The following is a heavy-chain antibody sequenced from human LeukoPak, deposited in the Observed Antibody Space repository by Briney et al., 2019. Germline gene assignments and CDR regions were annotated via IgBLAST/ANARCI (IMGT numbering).Heavy chain of an antibody. CDR1: SDSITDDY. CDR3: ARDNGSGYTKGYEHYYYYLDV. V-gene: IGHV4-4*07. CDR2: IHSGGTT. D-gene: IGHD3-3*02. J-gene: IGHJ6*03. Sequence: SETLSLTCTVSSDSITDDYYTWIRQPAGKGLEWIGRIHSGGTTNYNPSLMSRVTLSIDKSKKYISLILTSVTAADTALYYCARDNGSGYTKGYEHYYYYLDVWGKGTTVTVSS.